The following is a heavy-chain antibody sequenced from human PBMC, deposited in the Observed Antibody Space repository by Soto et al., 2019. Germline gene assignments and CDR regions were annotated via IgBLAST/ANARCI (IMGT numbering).Heavy chain of an antibody. D-gene: IGHD3-10*01. CDR1: GGSISSGGYY. J-gene: IGHJ4*02. CDR2: IYYSGST. Sequence: SETLSLTCTVSGGSISSGGYYWSWIRQHPGKGLEWIGYIYYSGSTYYNPSLKGRVTISVDTSKNQFSLKLSSVTAADTAVYYCATYGSGTYKPTTFDYWGQGTLVTVSS. CDR3: ATYGSGTYKPTTFDY. V-gene: IGHV4-31*03.